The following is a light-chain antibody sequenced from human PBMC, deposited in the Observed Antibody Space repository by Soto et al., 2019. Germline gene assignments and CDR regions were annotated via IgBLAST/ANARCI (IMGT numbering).Light chain of an antibody. Sequence: EIVMTQSPATLSVSPGERATLSCRASQSVSSNLAWYQQKPGQAPRLLIFDASTRATGIPARFSGSGSGTEFTLTISSLQYEDFAVYYCQQYNNWPPAWTFGQGTKVEIK. CDR3: QQYNNWPPAWT. V-gene: IGKV3-15*01. CDR2: DAS. J-gene: IGKJ1*01. CDR1: QSVSSN.